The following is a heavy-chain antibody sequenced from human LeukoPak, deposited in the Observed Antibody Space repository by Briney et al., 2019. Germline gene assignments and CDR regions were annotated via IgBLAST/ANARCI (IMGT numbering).Heavy chain of an antibody. J-gene: IGHJ4*02. CDR2: VNLQGST. D-gene: IGHD6-6*01. CDR1: GGSITNTNY. Sequence: SGTLSLTCGVSGGSITNTNYWTWVRQPPGKGLEWIGEVNLQGSTNYNPSLMGRVAIAVDTSENHISLQLTSVTAADTAVYYCARPYSSSSDYWGQGTLVTVSS. V-gene: IGHV4-4*02. CDR3: ARPYSSSSDY.